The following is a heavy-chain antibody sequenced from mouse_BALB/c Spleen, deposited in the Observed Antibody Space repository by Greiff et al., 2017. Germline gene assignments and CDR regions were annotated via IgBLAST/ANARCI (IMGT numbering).Heavy chain of an antibody. J-gene: IGHJ3*01. CDR2: IYPGNGDT. CDR3: ARSNGNYWFAY. CDR1: GYTFTSYK. V-gene: IGHV1-12*01. Sequence: LQQPGAELVKPGASVKMSCKASGYTFTSYKMHWVKQTPGQGLEWIGAIYPGNGDTSYNQKFKGKATLTADKSSSTAYMQLSSLTSEDSAVYYCARSNGNYWFAYWGQGTLVTVSA. D-gene: IGHD2-1*01.